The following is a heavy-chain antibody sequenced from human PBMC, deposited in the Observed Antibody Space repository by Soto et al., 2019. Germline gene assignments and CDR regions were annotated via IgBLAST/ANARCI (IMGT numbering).Heavy chain of an antibody. Sequence: QVQLQQWGAGLLKPSETLSLTCAVYGGSFSGSYWSGIRQHPGKGLGGIGEIKHSGRTNYYPSLRGRGTLSEDPAKNQFALKLGAVTAEHTGGYYCARAGSTGDNWGLGTLVRVSS. CDR1: GGSFSGSY. CDR2: IKHSGRT. V-gene: IGHV4-34*01. J-gene: IGHJ4*02. CDR3: ARAGSTGDN. D-gene: IGHD6-19*01.